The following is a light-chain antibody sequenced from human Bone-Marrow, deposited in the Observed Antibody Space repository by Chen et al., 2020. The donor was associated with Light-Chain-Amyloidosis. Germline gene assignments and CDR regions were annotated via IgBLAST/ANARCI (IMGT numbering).Light chain of an antibody. CDR3: QVWDRSSDRPV. CDR2: DDS. CDR1: NIASTS. V-gene: IGLV3-21*02. J-gene: IGLJ3*02. Sequence: SSVLTQLSSASVAPAQTATIACGGNNIASTSVHWYQQTPGQAPLLVVYDDSDRPSGIPERWSGSNSGNTATLTISRVEAGDEADYYCQVWDRSSDRPVFGGGTKLTVL.